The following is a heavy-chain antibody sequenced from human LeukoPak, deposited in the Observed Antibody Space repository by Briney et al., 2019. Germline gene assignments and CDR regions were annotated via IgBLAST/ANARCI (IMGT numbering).Heavy chain of an antibody. CDR2: IYYSGST. V-gene: IGHV4-59*12. CDR1: GGSISSYY. CDR3: ARGPLTSSGWRYYYYMDV. J-gene: IGHJ6*03. Sequence: PSETLSLTCTVSGGSISSYYWSWIRQPPGKGLVWIAYIYYSGSTNYNPSLKSRVTISVDTSKNQFSLKLSSVTAADTAVYYCARGPLTSSGWRYYYYMDVWGKGTTVTVSS. D-gene: IGHD6-19*01.